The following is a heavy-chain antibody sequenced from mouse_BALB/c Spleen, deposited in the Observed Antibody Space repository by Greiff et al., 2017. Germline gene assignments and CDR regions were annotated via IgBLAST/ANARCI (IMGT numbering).Heavy chain of an antibody. Sequence: QVQLQQSGAELVRPGASVTLSCKASGYTFTDYEMHWVKQTPVHGLEWIGAIDPETGGTAYNQKFKGKATLTADKSSSTAYMELRSLTSEDSAVYYCTWLHNSVLHLYYAMDYWGQGTSVTVSS. CDR3: TWLHNSVLHLYYAMDY. CDR2: IDPETGGT. CDR1: GYTFTDYE. D-gene: IGHD1-2*01. V-gene: IGHV1-15*01. J-gene: IGHJ4*01.